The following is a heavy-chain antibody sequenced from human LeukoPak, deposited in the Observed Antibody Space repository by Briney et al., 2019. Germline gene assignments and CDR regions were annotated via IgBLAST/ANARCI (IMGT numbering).Heavy chain of an antibody. CDR1: GFTFSSSS. V-gene: IGHV3-74*01. D-gene: IGHD2-15*01. CDR3: TRDRFSVGDI. CDR2: ISPDGSDT. Sequence: GRTLRLSCAASGFTFSSSSMHWVPQTPGKALLWVLRISPDGSDTTDADSEKGRFTSSRDNAKNTLYLQMNSLSVEDTAVYYCTRDRFSVGDIWGQGTMVTVSS. J-gene: IGHJ3*02.